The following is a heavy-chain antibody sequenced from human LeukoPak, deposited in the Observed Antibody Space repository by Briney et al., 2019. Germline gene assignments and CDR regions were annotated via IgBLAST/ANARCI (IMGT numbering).Heavy chain of an antibody. D-gene: IGHD4-23*01. CDR3: ARSLIDYGGSYDAFDI. J-gene: IGHJ3*02. CDR1: GDTFSSYA. V-gene: IGHV1-69*13. CDR2: IIPIFGTA. Sequence: ASVKVSCKASGDTFSSYAISWVRQAPGQGLEWMGGIIPIFGTANYAQKFQGRVTINADQSTSTAYMGLSSLRSEDTAVYYCARSLIDYGGSYDAFDIWGQGTMVTISS.